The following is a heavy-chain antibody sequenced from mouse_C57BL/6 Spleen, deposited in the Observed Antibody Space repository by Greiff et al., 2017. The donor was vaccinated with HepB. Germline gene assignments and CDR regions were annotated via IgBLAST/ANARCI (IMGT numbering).Heavy chain of an antibody. J-gene: IGHJ2*01. V-gene: IGHV1-64*01. Sequence: VQLQQSGAELVKPGASVKLSCKASGYTFTSYWMHWVKQRPGQGLEWIGMIHPNSGSTNYNEKFKSKATLTVDKSSSTAYMQLSSLTSEDSAVYYCARNGIYYDFFDYWGQGTTLTVSS. CDR2: IHPNSGST. CDR1: GYTFTSYW. D-gene: IGHD2-4*01. CDR3: ARNGIYYDFFDY.